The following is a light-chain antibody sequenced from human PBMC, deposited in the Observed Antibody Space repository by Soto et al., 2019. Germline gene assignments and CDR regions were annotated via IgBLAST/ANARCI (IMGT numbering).Light chain of an antibody. CDR2: GNS. V-gene: IGLV1-44*01. Sequence: QSVLTQPPSASGTPGQSATTSCSGTTSNIGRNTVNWYQQLPGRAPKPLIYGNSQGPSGVPDRFSASKSGTSASLAISGLRSEDEADYHCAAWDDTLNDLLFGGGTKVTVL. J-gene: IGLJ2*01. CDR1: TSNIGRNT. CDR3: AAWDDTLNDLL.